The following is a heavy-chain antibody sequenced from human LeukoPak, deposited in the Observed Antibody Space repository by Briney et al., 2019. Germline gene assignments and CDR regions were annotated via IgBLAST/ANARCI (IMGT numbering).Heavy chain of an antibody. V-gene: IGHV3-21*01. D-gene: IGHD6-19*01. J-gene: IGHJ4*02. CDR2: ISSSSSYI. CDR3: ARIPIAVAGIAEMRFDY. Sequence: PGGYLRLSCAASGFTFSSYSMNWVRQAPGKGLEWVSSISSSSSYIYYADSVKGRFTISRDNAKNSLYLQMNSLRAEDTAVYYCARIPIAVAGIAEMRFDYWGQGTLVTVSS. CDR1: GFTFSSYS.